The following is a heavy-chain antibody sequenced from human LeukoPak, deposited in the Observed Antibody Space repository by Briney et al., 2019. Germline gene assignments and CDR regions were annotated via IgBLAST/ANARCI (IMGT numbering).Heavy chain of an antibody. J-gene: IGHJ3*02. CDR1: GGTFSSYA. D-gene: IGHD6-19*01. CDR3: ARDPHSSGWYLGAFDI. Sequence: ASVTVSCKASGGTFSSYAISWVRQAPGQGLEWMGGIIPIFGTANYAQKFQGRVTITADESTSTAYMELSSLRSEDTAVYYCARDPHSSGWYLGAFDIWGQGTMVTVSS. V-gene: IGHV1-69*13. CDR2: IIPIFGTA.